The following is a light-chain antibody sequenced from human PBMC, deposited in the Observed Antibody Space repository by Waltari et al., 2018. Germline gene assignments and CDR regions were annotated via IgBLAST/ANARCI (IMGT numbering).Light chain of an antibody. CDR3: CSYAGSSPSVV. CDR1: SSAVGSYNL. J-gene: IGLJ2*01. Sequence: QSALTQPASVSGSPGQSITISCTGTSSAVGSYNLVSCYQHHPGKAPKVMIYEGSERPSGVSNRFSGSKSGNTASLTISGLQAEDEADYYCCSYAGSSPSVVFGGGTKLTVL. CDR2: EGS. V-gene: IGLV2-23*01.